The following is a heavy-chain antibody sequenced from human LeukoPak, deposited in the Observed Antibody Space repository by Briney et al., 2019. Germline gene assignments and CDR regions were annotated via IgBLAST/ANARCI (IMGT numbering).Heavy chain of an antibody. CDR1: GGTFSSYA. J-gene: IGHJ4*02. CDR2: IIPILGIA. CDR3: ARGRISLSLVVYFDY. Sequence: GASVKVSCKASGGTFSSYAISWVRQAPGQGLEWMGRIIPILGIANYAQKLQGRVTMTTDTSTSTAYMELRSLRSDDTAVYYCARGRISLSLVVYFDYWGQGTLVTVSS. V-gene: IGHV1-69*04. D-gene: IGHD2-15*01.